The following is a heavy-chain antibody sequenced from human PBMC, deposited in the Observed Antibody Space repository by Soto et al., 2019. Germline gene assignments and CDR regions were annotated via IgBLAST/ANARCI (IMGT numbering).Heavy chain of an antibody. CDR3: AKPQYYDISTASPFDP. V-gene: IGHV3-23*01. D-gene: IGHD3-9*01. CDR2: ISGSGGST. CDR1: GFTFSSYA. J-gene: IGHJ5*02. Sequence: EVQLLESGGGLVQPGGSLRLSCAASGFTFSSYAMSWVRQAPGKGLEWVSAISGSGGSTYYADSVKGRFTISRDNSKNTLYLQMNSLRAEDTAVYYCAKPQYYDISTASPFDPWGQGTLVTVSS.